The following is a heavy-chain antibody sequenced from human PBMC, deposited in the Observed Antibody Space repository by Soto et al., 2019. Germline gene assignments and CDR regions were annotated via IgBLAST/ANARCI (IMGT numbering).Heavy chain of an antibody. D-gene: IGHD1-26*01. CDR2: IYHSGSI. CDR3: ARDQSGSRLMDV. CDR1: GGSISSNNW. V-gene: IGHV4-4*02. J-gene: IGHJ6*02. Sequence: SETLSLTCAVSGGSISSNNWWSWVRQLPPGKGLEWIGEIYHSGSINYNPSLNDRVTISVDKSKNQFSLDLSSVTAADTAVYYCARDQSGSRLMDVWGQGITVTVSS.